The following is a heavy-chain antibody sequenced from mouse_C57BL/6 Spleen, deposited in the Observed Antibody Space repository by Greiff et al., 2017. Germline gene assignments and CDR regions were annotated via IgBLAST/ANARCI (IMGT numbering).Heavy chain of an antibody. CDR2: IYPRSGNT. Sequence: LVESGAELARPGASVKLSCKASGYTFTSYGISWVKQRTGQGLEWIGEIYPRSGNTYYNEKFKGKATLTADKSSSTAYMELRSLTSEDSAVYFCARSYSNDAMDYWGQGTSVTVSS. CDR1: GYTFTSYG. D-gene: IGHD2-5*01. V-gene: IGHV1-81*01. CDR3: ARSYSNDAMDY. J-gene: IGHJ4*01.